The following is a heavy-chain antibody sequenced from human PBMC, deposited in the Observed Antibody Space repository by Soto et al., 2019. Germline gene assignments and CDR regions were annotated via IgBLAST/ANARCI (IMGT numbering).Heavy chain of an antibody. CDR3: TRGGVATRTFDY. V-gene: IGHV5-51*01. D-gene: IGHD3-3*01. Sequence: GESLKISCKGSGYNFAGYWIAWESQMPGKGLELMGLIYPSDSDTRYRPSFQGQVTISADKSISSAYLQWSSLRASDTAMYYCTRGGVATRTFDYWGQGTPVTVSS. J-gene: IGHJ4*02. CDR2: IYPSDSDT. CDR1: GYNFAGYW.